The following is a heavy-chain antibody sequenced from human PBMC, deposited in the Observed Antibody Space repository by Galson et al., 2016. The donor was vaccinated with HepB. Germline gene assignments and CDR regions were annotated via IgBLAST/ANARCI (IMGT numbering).Heavy chain of an antibody. CDR2: ISSSSTTV. V-gene: IGHV3-48*01. J-gene: IGHJ4*02. CDR1: GFTFSSYS. CDR3: AREAAAGY. Sequence: SLRLSCAASGFTFSSYSMNWVRQAPGKGLEWVSYISSSSTTVYYADSVKGRFTISRDNAKNSLYLQMSSLRAEDTAVYYCAREAAAGYWGQGTLVTVSS. D-gene: IGHD6-25*01.